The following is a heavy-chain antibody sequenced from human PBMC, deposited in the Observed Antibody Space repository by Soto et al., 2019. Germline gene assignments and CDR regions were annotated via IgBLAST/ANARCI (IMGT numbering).Heavy chain of an antibody. Sequence: QVQLVQSGAEVKKPGASVKVSCKASGYTFTGYYMHWVRQAPGQGLEWMGWINPNSGGTNYAQKFQGRVTMTRDTSIRTDYMELSRLRSDDTAVYYCARDIVVVVAATPYNWFDPWGQGTLVTVSS. CDR3: ARDIVVVVAATPYNWFDP. CDR2: INPNSGGT. D-gene: IGHD2-15*01. V-gene: IGHV1-2*02. CDR1: GYTFTGYY. J-gene: IGHJ5*02.